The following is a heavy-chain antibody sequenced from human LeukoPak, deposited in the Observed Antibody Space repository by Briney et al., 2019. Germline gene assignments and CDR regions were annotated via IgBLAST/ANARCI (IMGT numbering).Heavy chain of an antibody. CDR3: ARGRDDYSDYVVWFDP. D-gene: IGHD4-11*01. CDR2: IYYSGST. Sequence: SETLSLTCTVSGGSISSGGYYWSWIRQHPGKGLEWIEYIYYSGSTYYNPSLKSRVTISVDTSKNQFSLKLSSVTAADTAVYYCARGRDDYSDYVVWFDPWGQGTLVTVSS. CDR1: GGSISSGGYY. V-gene: IGHV4-31*03. J-gene: IGHJ5*02.